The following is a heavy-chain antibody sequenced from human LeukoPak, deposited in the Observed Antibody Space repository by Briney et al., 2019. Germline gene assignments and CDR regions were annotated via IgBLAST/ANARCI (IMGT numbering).Heavy chain of an antibody. Sequence: GGCLRLSCAASGFTFSSYSMNWVRQAPGKGLEWVSFITSTSSYIYYADSVKGRFTISRDNAKYSLYLQMNSLRAEDTAVYYCARDACWLCAFDYWGQGTLVTVSS. CDR3: ARDACWLCAFDY. V-gene: IGHV3-21*01. CDR2: ITSTSSYI. D-gene: IGHD6-19*01. CDR1: GFTFSSYS. J-gene: IGHJ4*02.